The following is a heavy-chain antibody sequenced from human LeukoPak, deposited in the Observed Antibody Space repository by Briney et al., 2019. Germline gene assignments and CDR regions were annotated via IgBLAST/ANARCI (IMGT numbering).Heavy chain of an antibody. Sequence: SETLSLTCTVSGGSISSYYWSCIRPPAGEGLEWIGRLHTSGSTHYNPSLNSRVIISRDTSKNHFSLELSSATAADTAVYFCARGRVSSSTWYSTYYYYFYMDVWGKGTTVTVSS. J-gene: IGHJ6*03. D-gene: IGHD6-13*01. CDR3: ARGRVSSSTWYSTYYYYFYMDV. CDR2: LHTSGST. CDR1: GGSISSYY. V-gene: IGHV4-4*07.